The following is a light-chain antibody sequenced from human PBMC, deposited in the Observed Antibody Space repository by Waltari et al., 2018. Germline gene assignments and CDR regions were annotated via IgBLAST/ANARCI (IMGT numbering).Light chain of an antibody. CDR1: QSVGRT. CDR3: QHYVRLPAT. V-gene: IGKV3-20*01. CDR2: VAS. J-gene: IGKJ1*01. Sequence: EIVLTQSPGTLSLSPGERATLSCRASQSVGRTLAWYQQKPGQAPRLLMYVASSRATGTPDRFSGSGSGTDFSLTISRLEPEDFAVYYCQHYVRLPATFGQGTKVEIK.